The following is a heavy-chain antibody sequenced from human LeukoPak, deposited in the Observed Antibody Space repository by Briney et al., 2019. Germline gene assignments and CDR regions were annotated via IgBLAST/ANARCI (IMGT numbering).Heavy chain of an antibody. CDR2: ISGSGGST. J-gene: IGHJ5*02. CDR1: GFTFSSYA. V-gene: IGHV3-23*01. D-gene: IGHD3-22*01. CDR3: AKDRYYDSSGYYYVLNWFDP. Sequence: GGSLRLSCAASGFTFSSYAMSWVRQAPGKGLEWVSAISGSGGSTYYADSVKGRFTISRDNSKNTLYLQMNSLRAEDTAVYYCAKDRYYDSSGYYYVLNWFDPWGQGNLVTVSS.